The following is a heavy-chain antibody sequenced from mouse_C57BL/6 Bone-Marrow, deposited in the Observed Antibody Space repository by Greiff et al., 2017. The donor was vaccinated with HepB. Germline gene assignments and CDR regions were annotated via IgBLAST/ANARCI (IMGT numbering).Heavy chain of an antibody. D-gene: IGHD2-5*01. J-gene: IGHJ4*01. CDR3: ASLNSNDAMDY. V-gene: IGHV2-6*01. CDR2: IWGVGST. CDR1: GFSLTSYG. Sequence: QVQLQQSGPGLVAPSQSLSITCTVSGFSLTSYGVDWVRQSPGKGLEWLGVIWGVGSTNYNSALKSRLSISKDNSKSQVFLKMNSLQTDDTAMYYCASLNSNDAMDYWGQGTSVTVSS.